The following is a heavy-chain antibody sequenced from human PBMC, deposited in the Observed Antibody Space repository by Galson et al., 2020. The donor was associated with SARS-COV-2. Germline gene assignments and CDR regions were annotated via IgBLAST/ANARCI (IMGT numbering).Heavy chain of an antibody. CDR3: AKGRTGNEADGEY. J-gene: IGHJ4*02. V-gene: IGHV3-23*01. CDR2: TTGSGGSK. D-gene: IGHD2-8*02. CDR1: GFTFSTYA. Sequence: TGGSLRLSCAASGFTFSTYAMSWVRHAPGKGLEWVSSTTGSGGSKYYADSVNGRFTISRDNSKNILYLQMNSLRAEDTALYYCAKGRTGNEADGEYWGQGTLVTVSS.